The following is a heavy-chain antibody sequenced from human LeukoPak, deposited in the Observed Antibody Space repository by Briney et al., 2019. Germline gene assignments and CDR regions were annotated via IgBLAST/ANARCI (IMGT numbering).Heavy chain of an antibody. Sequence: SKTLSLTCTVSGGSISSYYWSWIRQPPGKGLEWIGYIYYSGSTNYNPSLKSRVTISVDTSKNQFSLKLSSVTAADTAVYYCARNTEGYCSSTSCYGFSYSYYMDVWGKGTTVTISS. CDR1: GGSISSYY. J-gene: IGHJ6*03. CDR2: IYYSGST. V-gene: IGHV4-59*01. CDR3: ARNTEGYCSSTSCYGFSYSYYMDV. D-gene: IGHD2-2*01.